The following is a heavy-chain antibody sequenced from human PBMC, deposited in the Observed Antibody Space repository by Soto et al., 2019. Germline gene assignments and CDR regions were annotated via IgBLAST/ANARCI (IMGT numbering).Heavy chain of an antibody. CDR1: GYNFTSYW. J-gene: IGHJ4*02. CDR3: ARRGDYGDPPEDY. D-gene: IGHD4-17*01. CDR2: IDPRDSYT. Sequence: EVQLVQSGAEVKKPGESLRISCKGSGYNFTSYWINWVRQMPGKGLEWMGRIDPRDSYTNYSPSFQGHVAISTDKSSSTAYLQWSSLKASDTAMYYCARRGDYGDPPEDYWGQGTLVTVSS. V-gene: IGHV5-10-1*01.